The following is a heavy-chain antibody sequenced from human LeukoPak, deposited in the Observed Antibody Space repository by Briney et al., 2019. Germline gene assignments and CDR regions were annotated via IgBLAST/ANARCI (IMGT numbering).Heavy chain of an antibody. J-gene: IGHJ4*02. D-gene: IGHD4-17*01. CDR1: GFTFSSYS. CDR3: ARGRQNYGDYPY. V-gene: IGHV3-53*01. CDR2: LYYGVST. Sequence: GGSLRLSCAASGFTFSSYSMNWARQAPGKGLEWVSVLYYGVSTFYKDSVKGRFTTSGDNFNNTVYLQMNSLRAEDTAVYYCARGRQNYGDYPYWGQGTLVTVSS.